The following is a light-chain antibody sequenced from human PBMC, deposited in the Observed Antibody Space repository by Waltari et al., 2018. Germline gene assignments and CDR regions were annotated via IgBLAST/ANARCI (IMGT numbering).Light chain of an antibody. CDR2: ATS. J-gene: IGKJ2*03. CDR1: QIISNY. V-gene: IGKV1-39*01. CDR3: QQSSTVPNS. Sequence: DIQMTQSPSSLSASVGASVNITCRASQIISNYLNWYQHKSGHAPRLLIYATSTLESGVPPRFTGSRSGREYTLTISGLQPEDFATYFCQQSSTVPNSFGPGTKVEV.